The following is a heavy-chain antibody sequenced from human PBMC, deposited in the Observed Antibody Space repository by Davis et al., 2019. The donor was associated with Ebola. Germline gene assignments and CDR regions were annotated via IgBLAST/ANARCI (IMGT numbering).Heavy chain of an antibody. D-gene: IGHD6-6*01. V-gene: IGHV1-18*01. CDR2: ISAYNGNT. J-gene: IGHJ6*02. CDR1: GYTFTSSG. Sequence: AASVKVSCKASGYTFTSSGITWVRQAPGQGLEWMGWISAYNGNTNYAQKLQGRVTMTTDTSTSTAYMELRSLRSDDTAVYYCASYRTYSSSPYYYYYYGMDVWGQGTTVTVSS. CDR3: ASYRTYSSSPYYYYYYGMDV.